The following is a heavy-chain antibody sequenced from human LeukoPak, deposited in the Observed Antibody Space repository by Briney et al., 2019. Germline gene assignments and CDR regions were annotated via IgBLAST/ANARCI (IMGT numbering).Heavy chain of an antibody. D-gene: IGHD2-2*02. Sequence: PGGSLRLSCEASGFTFDDYGVSWVRQSTGKGLEWVSAITNWNGGSTGYADSVRGRFTISRDNAKNSLYLQMNSLRAEDTASYYCARCSRSSTDCYSAFDIWGQGTMVTVSS. CDR1: GFTFDDYG. J-gene: IGHJ3*02. CDR2: ITNWNGGST. CDR3: ARCSRSSTDCYSAFDI. V-gene: IGHV3-20*04.